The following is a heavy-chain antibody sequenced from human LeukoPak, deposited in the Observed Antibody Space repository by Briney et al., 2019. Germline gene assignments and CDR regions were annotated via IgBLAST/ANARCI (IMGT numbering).Heavy chain of an antibody. J-gene: IGHJ5*02. D-gene: IGHD5-12*01. V-gene: IGHV4-39*07. CDR2: IYYSGST. Sequence: SETLSLTCTVSGGSISSSSYYWGWIRQPPGKGLEWIGSIYYSGSTYYNPSLKSRVTISVDTSKNQFSLKLSSVTAADTAVYYCARGRPWATPAPIDPWGQGTLVTVSS. CDR1: GGSISSSSYY. CDR3: ARGRPWATPAPIDP.